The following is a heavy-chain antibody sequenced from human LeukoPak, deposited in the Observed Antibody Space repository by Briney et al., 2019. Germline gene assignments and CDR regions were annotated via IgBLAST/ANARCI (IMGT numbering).Heavy chain of an antibody. Sequence: GGSLRLSCAASGLTFSSYGMYWVRQAPSKGLEWVAVIWSDGSNKDYADSVKGRFTISRDNSKNTLYLHMNSLRAEDTAVYYCARGHSYYDSGSSPHYCGQGTLVTVSS. J-gene: IGHJ4*02. CDR1: GLTFSSYG. D-gene: IGHD3-10*01. V-gene: IGHV3-33*01. CDR2: IWSDGSNK. CDR3: ARGHSYYDSGSSPHY.